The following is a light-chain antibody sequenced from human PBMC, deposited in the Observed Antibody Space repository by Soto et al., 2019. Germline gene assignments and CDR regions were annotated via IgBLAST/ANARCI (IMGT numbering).Light chain of an antibody. Sequence: SPFSLSATAPDGVTMTCLASQGITTYLNCYQQKPGKAPKLLIYAASSLQSGVPSRFSGSGSETDFTLTISSLQPEDFTTYSCQLRSILPCTFAQGTIVDVK. CDR3: QLRSILPCT. V-gene: IGKV1-39*01. CDR1: QGITTY. J-gene: IGKJ1*01. CDR2: AAS.